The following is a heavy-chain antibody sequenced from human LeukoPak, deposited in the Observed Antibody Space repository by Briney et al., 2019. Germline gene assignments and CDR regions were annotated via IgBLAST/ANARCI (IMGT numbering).Heavy chain of an antibody. CDR2: INHSGST. D-gene: IGHD3-3*01. V-gene: IGHV4-34*01. CDR3: ARYHARITIFGVAPAKHSYMDV. Sequence: RPSETLSLTCAVYGWSFSGYYWSWIRQTPGKGLEWIGEINHSGSTNYNPSLKSRVTISVDTSKNQFSLKLSSVTAADTAVYYCARYHARITIFGVAPAKHSYMDVWGKGTTVTVSS. CDR1: GWSFSGYY. J-gene: IGHJ6*03.